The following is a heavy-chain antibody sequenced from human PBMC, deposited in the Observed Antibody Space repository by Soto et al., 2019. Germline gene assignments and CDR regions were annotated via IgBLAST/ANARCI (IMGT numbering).Heavy chain of an antibody. CDR3: ARASSGHLDAFDI. Sequence: GGSLRLSCAASGFTFRTYDMHWVRQRLGKGLEWVSAIGTASDTYYSGSVKGRFSISRENAKNSMYLQMNSLRDGDTAVYYCARASSGHLDAFDIWGQGTMVTVSS. CDR1: GFTFRTYD. CDR2: IGTASDT. J-gene: IGHJ3*02. V-gene: IGHV3-13*01. D-gene: IGHD6-19*01.